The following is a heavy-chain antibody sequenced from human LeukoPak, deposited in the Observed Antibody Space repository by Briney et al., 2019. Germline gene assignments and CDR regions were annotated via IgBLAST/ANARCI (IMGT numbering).Heavy chain of an antibody. CDR1: GFTFSSYG. D-gene: IGHD1-20*01. J-gene: IGHJ5*02. CDR3: AKDKTEWYNWENWFDP. V-gene: IGHV3-30*02. Sequence: GGSLRLSCAASGFTFSSYGMHWVRQAPGKGLEWVAFIRYDGSNKYYADSVKGRFTISRDNSKNTLYLQMNSLRAEDTAVYYCAKDKTEWYNWENWFDPGGQGTLVTVSS. CDR2: IRYDGSNK.